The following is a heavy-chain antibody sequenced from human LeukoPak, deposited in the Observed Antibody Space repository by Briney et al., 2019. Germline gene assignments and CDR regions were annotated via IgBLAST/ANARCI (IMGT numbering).Heavy chain of an antibody. J-gene: IGHJ5*02. V-gene: IGHV1-69*04. CDR2: IIPILGIA. Sequence: GASVKVSCKASGGTFSSYAISWVRQAPGQGLEWMGRIIPILGIANYAQKFQGRVTITADKSTSTAYMELSSLRSEDTAVYYCARVVKDYYDSSGPKNWFDPWGQGTLVTVSS. CDR1: GGTFSSYA. D-gene: IGHD3-22*01. CDR3: ARVVKDYYDSSGPKNWFDP.